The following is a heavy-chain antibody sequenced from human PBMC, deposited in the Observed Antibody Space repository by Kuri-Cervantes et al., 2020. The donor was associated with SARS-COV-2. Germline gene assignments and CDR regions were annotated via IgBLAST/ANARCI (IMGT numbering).Heavy chain of an antibody. CDR2: ISSSGTNM. V-gene: IGHV3-11*04. J-gene: IGHJ6*02. Sequence: GGSLRLSCAVSGFYFGDYYMSWIRQAPGKGLEWISFISSSGTNMNYADSVKGRFTISRDGAKNSLYLQMHSLRADDTAVYYCARGIHEGLDVWGPGTTVTVSS. CDR3: ARGIHEGLDV. D-gene: IGHD5-18*01. CDR1: GFYFGDYY.